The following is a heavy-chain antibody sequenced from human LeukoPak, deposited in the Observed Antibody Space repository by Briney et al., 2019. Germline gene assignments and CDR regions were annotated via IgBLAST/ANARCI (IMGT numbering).Heavy chain of an antibody. CDR2: IYPGDSDT. V-gene: IGHV5-51*01. CDR1: GYSFTSYW. Sequence: GESLKISCKGSGYSFTSYWIGWVRQIPGKGLEWMGIIYPGDSDTRYSPSFQGQVTISADKSISTAYLQWSSLKASDTAMYYCARQKGEWELLRLRKTYYFDYWGQGTLVTVSS. CDR3: ARQKGEWELLRLRKTYYFDY. D-gene: IGHD1-26*01. J-gene: IGHJ4*02.